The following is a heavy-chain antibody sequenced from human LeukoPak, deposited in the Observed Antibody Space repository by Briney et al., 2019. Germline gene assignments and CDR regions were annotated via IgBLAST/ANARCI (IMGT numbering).Heavy chain of an antibody. V-gene: IGHV3-30*12. Sequence: GTSLRLSCAASGFTFRKHGVHWVRQAPGKGLEWVAVILNDGSKVWYTDSVKGRFTISRDNSRNTLYLQMNSLRDEDTAVYYCVRHDEYDDNGLDVWGQGTTVTVFS. J-gene: IGHJ3*01. CDR1: GFTFRKHG. CDR2: ILNDGSKV. CDR3: VRHDEYDDNGLDV. D-gene: IGHD4/OR15-4a*01.